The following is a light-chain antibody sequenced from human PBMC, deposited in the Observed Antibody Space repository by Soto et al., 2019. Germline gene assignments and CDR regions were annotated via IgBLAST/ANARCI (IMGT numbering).Light chain of an antibody. Sequence: QSVLTQPASVSGSPGQSITISCTGTSSDVGGYNYVSWYQQHPGKAPRLMIYEVRHRPSGVSNRFSGSKSGNTASLTISGLQAEDDADYHCSSYTSSTIVFGGGTKLTVL. CDR1: SSDVGGYNY. CDR3: SSYTSSTIV. CDR2: EVR. V-gene: IGLV2-14*01. J-gene: IGLJ2*01.